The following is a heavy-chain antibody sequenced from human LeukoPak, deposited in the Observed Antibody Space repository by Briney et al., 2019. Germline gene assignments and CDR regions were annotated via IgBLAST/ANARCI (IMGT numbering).Heavy chain of an antibody. D-gene: IGHD3-10*01. Sequence: PGGSLRLSCVASGLTLDKYWMTRVRQAPGKGLEWVANIRQGGREKDLVDSVKGRFTISRDDATSSVYLQMSSVRVEDTAIYYCARGRFFYGWGMDVWGQGTTATVS. CDR2: IRQGGREK. CDR3: ARGRFFYGWGMDV. J-gene: IGHJ6*02. CDR1: GLTLDKYW. V-gene: IGHV3-7*05.